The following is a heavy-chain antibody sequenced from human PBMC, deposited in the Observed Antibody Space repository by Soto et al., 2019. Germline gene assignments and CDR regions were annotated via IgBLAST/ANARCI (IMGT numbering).Heavy chain of an antibody. CDR2: IFSNDEK. D-gene: IGHD3-16*02. CDR3: ARFGLHLGELSLRDDAFDI. V-gene: IGHV2-26*01. CDR1: GFSLSNARMG. J-gene: IGHJ3*02. Sequence: QVTLKESGPVLVNPTETLTLTCTVSGFSLSNARMGVSWIRQPPGKALEWLAHIFSNDEKSYSTSLKSRLTISKDTSKSQVVLTMTNMDPVDTATYYCARFGLHLGELSLRDDAFDIWGQGTMVTVSS.